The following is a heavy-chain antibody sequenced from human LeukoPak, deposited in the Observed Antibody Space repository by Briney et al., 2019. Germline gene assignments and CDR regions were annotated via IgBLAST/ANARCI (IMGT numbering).Heavy chain of an antibody. V-gene: IGHV3-74*01. D-gene: IGHD2-15*01. CDR3: VRSGYCSGGICLGDDS. CDR1: GFTFSNYW. J-gene: IGHJ4*02. Sequence: GGSLRLSCVVSGFTFSNYWMHWVRQVPGKGLVCASRINTDGSGIVYADSVKGRFTVSRDNSRRTLYVQMNSLRADDTAVYYCVRSGYCSGGICLGDDSWGQGTLVTVSS. CDR2: INTDGSGI.